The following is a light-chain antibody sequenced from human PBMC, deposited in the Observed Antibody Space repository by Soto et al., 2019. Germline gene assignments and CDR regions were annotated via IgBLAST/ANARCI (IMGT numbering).Light chain of an antibody. Sequence: EIVMTQSPATLSVSPGERATHSCRDSQIVISNLAWYQQKFGQAPRLLIYGASTRATGIPARFSGSGSGTEFTLTICSLQSEDFAVYYCQQYNNWPLTFGGG. V-gene: IGKV3-15*01. CDR3: QQYNNWPLT. CDR1: QIVISN. CDR2: GAS. J-gene: IGKJ4*02.